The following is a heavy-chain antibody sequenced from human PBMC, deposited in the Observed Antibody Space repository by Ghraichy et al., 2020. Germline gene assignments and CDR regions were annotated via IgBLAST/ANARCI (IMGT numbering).Heavy chain of an antibody. CDR3: ARDLNWNRGP. D-gene: IGHD1-1*01. V-gene: IGHV3-7*01. J-gene: IGHJ5*02. CDR1: GFTFSGEW. Sequence: GALNISCSASGFTFSGEWMTWVRQAPGKGLEWVANIKTDGSEKHYVDSVMGRFTISRDNAKNSLYLEMNSLRDEDTAVYYCARDLNWNRGPWGQGTLVTVSS. CDR2: IKTDGSEK.